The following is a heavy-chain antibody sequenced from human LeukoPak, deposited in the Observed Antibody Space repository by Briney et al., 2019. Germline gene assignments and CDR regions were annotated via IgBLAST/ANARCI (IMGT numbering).Heavy chain of an antibody. J-gene: IGHJ4*02. CDR1: GFIFNNYA. Sequence: GGSLRLSCAGSGFIFNNYAMHWVRQPPGKGLEWVSGISWNSGSIDYVDSVKGRFTISRDDAKNTLYLQMNSLRAEDTAVYYCARGTGGYSDSWYDYWGPGTLVTVSS. D-gene: IGHD6-13*01. V-gene: IGHV3-9*01. CDR3: ARGTGGYSDSWYDY. CDR2: ISWNSGSI.